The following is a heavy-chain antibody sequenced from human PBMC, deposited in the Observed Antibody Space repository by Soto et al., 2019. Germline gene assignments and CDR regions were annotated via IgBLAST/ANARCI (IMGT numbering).Heavy chain of an antibody. CDR2: IYGSGSV. CDR3: SRDHSDPIWVGGGFDP. D-gene: IGHD3-16*01. Sequence: QVQLQESGPRLVQPSETLSLICSVSGGSISGYYWSWIRQPAGKGLEWIGRIYGSGSVDYHPSLQRPVTQSGGPAKNPFSLKARSVTGAGPGVDFWSRDHSDPIWVGGGFDPWGQGILVTVSA. V-gene: IGHV4-4*07. J-gene: IGHJ5*02. CDR1: GGSISGYY.